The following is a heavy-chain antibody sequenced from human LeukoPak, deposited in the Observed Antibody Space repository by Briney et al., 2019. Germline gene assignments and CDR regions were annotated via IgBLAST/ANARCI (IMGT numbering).Heavy chain of an antibody. V-gene: IGHV4-34*01. CDR1: GGSFSGYY. CDR3: AREGLMGPWFDP. J-gene: IGHJ5*02. CDR2: INHSGST. D-gene: IGHD3-16*01. Sequence: PSETLSLTCAVYGGSFSGYYWSWIRQPPGKGLEWIGEINHSGSTNYNPSLKSRVTISVDTSKNQFSLKLSSVTAADTAVYYCAREGLMGPWFDPWGQETLVTVSS.